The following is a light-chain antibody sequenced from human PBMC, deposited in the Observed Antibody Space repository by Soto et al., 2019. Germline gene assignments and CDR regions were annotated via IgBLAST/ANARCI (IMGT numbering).Light chain of an antibody. CDR3: QQSYITPLT. CDR2: AAS. V-gene: IGKV1-39*01. Sequence: DIQMTQSPSSLSASVGDRVTITCRPSQSISNFLNWYQQKPGKAPELLISAASSLLSGVPSRFSGTGSGTDFTLTISSLQPEDFATYYCQQSYITPLTFCGGTKVESK. J-gene: IGKJ4*01. CDR1: QSISNF.